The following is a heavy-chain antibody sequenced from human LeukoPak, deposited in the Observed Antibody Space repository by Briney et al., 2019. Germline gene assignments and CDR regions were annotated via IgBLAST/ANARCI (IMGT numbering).Heavy chain of an antibody. CDR1: GFTFSSYG. CDR3: AKGSVDISISGAAADAFDI. CDR2: IRYDGSNK. V-gene: IGHV3-30*02. J-gene: IGHJ3*02. Sequence: GGSLRLSCAASGFTFSSYGIHWVRQAPGKGLEWVAFIRYDGSNKYYADSVKGRFTISRDNSKNTLYLQMNSLRAEDTAVYYCAKGSVDISISGAAADAFDIWGQGTMVTVSS. D-gene: IGHD3-3*01.